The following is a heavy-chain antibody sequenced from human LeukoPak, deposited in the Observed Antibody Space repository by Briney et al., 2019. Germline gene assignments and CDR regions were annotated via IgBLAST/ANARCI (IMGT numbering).Heavy chain of an antibody. CDR2: MNPNSGNT. D-gene: IGHD6-19*01. Sequence: EASVKVSCKASGYTFTSYDINWVRQATGQGLEWMGWMNPNSGNTGYAQKFQGRVTITRNTSITTAYMELSSLRSEDTAVYFCARRYSSGWYQNDALDIWGQGTMVTVSS. J-gene: IGHJ3*02. V-gene: IGHV1-8*03. CDR3: ARRYSSGWYQNDALDI. CDR1: GYTFTSYD.